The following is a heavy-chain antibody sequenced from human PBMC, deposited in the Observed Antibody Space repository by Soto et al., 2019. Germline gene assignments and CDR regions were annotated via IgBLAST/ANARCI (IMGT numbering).Heavy chain of an antibody. CDR2: SSPDNGNT. J-gene: IGHJ6*02. Sequence: QVQLVQSGGEVKKPGASVKVSCKASGYTFTIYGINWVRQAPGQVLEWMGWSSPDNGNTNYAQKLQGRVTMPTDTATSTAYMELRSLRSDDTAVYYCARSLGYSGYAGMDVWGQGTTVTVSS. CDR3: ARSLGYSGYAGMDV. CDR1: GYTFTIYG. D-gene: IGHD5-12*01. V-gene: IGHV1-18*01.